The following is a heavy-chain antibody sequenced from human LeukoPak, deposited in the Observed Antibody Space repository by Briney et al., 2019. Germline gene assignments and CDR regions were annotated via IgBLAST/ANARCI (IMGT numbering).Heavy chain of an antibody. CDR1: GFTFSSYA. Sequence: GGSLRLSCAASGFTFSSYAMSWVRQAPGEGLEVVSAISGSGGSTYYADSVKGRFTISRDNSKNMLFLQMNSLRADAPAVYYCAKVSYDYVWGSYSPVGMDVWGQGTTVTVSS. CDR2: ISGSGGST. CDR3: AKVSYDYVWGSYSPVGMDV. J-gene: IGHJ6*02. D-gene: IGHD3-16*01. V-gene: IGHV3-23*01.